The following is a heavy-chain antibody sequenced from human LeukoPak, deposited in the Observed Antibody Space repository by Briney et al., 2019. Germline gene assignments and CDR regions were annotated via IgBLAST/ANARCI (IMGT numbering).Heavy chain of an antibody. Sequence: SQTLSLTSPVSGGSTSSGGYYWSWILQHPGKGLEWIGYIYYSRSTYYNPSLKSRVTISVDTSKNQFSLRLSSVTAADTAGYYWARDAGMTTVRYWGQETLVTVSS. CDR1: GGSTSSGGYY. V-gene: IGHV4-31*03. CDR2: IYYSRST. CDR3: ARDAGMTTVRY. J-gene: IGHJ4*02. D-gene: IGHD4-17*01.